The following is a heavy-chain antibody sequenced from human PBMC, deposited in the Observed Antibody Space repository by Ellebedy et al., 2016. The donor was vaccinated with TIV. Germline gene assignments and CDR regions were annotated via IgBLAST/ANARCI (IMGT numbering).Heavy chain of an antibody. CDR2: IGGLDTAT. J-gene: IGHJ4*02. CDR3: AKPKYTWNVNDY. D-gene: IGHD1-1*01. V-gene: IGHV3-23*05. CDR1: GLTFSVYA. Sequence: GESLKISXAASGLTFSVYAMTWVRQAPGKGLEWISAIGGLDTATYYADSVKGRFTISRDNSKDTLYLQMNSLRAEDAAVYYCAKPKYTWNVNDYWGQGTLVTVSS.